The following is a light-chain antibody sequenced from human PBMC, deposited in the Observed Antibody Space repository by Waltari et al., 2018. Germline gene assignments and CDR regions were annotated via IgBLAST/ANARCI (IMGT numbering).Light chain of an antibody. Sequence: EVVLTQSPGTLSLSPGERATLSCRASQTFSSNYLALYQQKPGQAPRLLIYAASNRATGIPDRCSGSGSGTDFTLTISRLEPEDFAVYYCQQYGNSPRTFGQGTKVEIK. V-gene: IGKV3-20*01. CDR3: QQYGNSPRT. CDR1: QTFSSNY. CDR2: AAS. J-gene: IGKJ1*01.